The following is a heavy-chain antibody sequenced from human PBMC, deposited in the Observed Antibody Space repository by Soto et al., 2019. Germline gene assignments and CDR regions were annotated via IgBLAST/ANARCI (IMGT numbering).Heavy chain of an antibody. CDR1: GFSFSSYA. CDR3: ARDRERDAWYEDY. V-gene: IGHV3-23*04. CDR2: ISGSDGST. J-gene: IGHJ4*02. Sequence: EVQLVESGGVVVQPGGSLRLSCVASGFSFSSYAMSWVRQAPGKGLEWVSVISGSDGSTYYADSVKGRFTISRDNSKNTLYLQMNSLRAEDTAVYYCARDRERDAWYEDYWGQGTLVTVSS. D-gene: IGHD6-13*01.